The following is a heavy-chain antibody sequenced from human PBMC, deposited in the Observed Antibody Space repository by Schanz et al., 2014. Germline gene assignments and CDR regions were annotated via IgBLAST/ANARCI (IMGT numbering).Heavy chain of an antibody. CDR1: GFTFSNYS. Sequence: EVQLLESGGGLVQPGGSLRLSCAGSGFTFSNYSMNWVRQAPGKGLEWVSSISSTSSYIFYADSVKGRFTISRDNAKNSLYLQMNSLRAEDTAVYYCVPMSIAAHWGQGTLVTVSS. V-gene: IGHV3-21*01. J-gene: IGHJ4*02. CDR3: VPMSIAAH. D-gene: IGHD6-6*01. CDR2: ISSTSSYI.